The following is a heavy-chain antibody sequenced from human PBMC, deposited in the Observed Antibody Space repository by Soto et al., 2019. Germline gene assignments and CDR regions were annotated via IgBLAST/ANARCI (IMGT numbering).Heavy chain of an antibody. CDR2: ISSNGGTT. Sequence: EVQLAESGGGMVQPGGSLRLSCVASGFTFSSYDMHWVRQAPGKGLEYVSSISSNGGTTYYGNSVKSRFTISRDNSKNTLSLQMGSLRAEDMAVYYCVRRVSGNYDYWGQGTLVTVSS. CDR3: VRRVSGNYDY. V-gene: IGHV3-64*01. CDR1: GFTFSSYD. D-gene: IGHD1-7*01. J-gene: IGHJ4*02.